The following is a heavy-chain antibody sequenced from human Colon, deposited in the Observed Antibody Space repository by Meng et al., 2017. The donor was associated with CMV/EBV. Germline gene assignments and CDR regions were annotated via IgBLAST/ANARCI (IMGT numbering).Heavy chain of an antibody. V-gene: IGHV1-2*02. CDR3: AKDRDESSSEWFGYLGD. Sequence: ASVKVSCKASGYTFTGYYLHWVRQAPGQGLEWMGWINPNSGGTNYAQKFQGRVTMTRDTSTRTLYMELISLRSEDTAVYYCAKDRDESSSEWFGYLGDWGQGTLVTVSS. J-gene: IGHJ4*02. CDR1: GYTFTGYY. D-gene: IGHD3-10*01. CDR2: INPNSGGT.